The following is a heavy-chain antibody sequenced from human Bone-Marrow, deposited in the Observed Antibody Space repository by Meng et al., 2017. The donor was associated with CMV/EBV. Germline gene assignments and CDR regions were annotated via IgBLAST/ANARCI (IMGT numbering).Heavy chain of an antibody. Sequence: GGSLRLSCAASRFTFSSYWMSWVRQTPGKGLKWVSYISSSGSTIYYADSVKGRFTISRDNAKNSLYLQMSSLRAEDTAVYYCAKDPLEYTSASRGGWFDPWGRGTLVTFSS. D-gene: IGHD6-25*01. CDR3: AKDPLEYTSASRGGWFDP. J-gene: IGHJ5*02. CDR2: ISSSGSTI. CDR1: RFTFSSYW. V-gene: IGHV3-48*04.